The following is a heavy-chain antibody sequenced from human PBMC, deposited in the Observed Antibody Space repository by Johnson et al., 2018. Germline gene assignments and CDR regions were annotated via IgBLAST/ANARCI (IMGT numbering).Heavy chain of an antibody. V-gene: IGHV3-21*01. CDR3: AKEGETCSGGSCYSYYYMDV. CDR1: GFTFSSYS. J-gene: IGHJ6*03. D-gene: IGHD2-15*01. CDR2: ISSSSSYI. Sequence: EVQLLESGGGLVKPGGSLRLSCAASGFTFSSYSMNWVRQAPGKGLEWVSSISSSSSYIYYADSVKGRFTISRDNSKNTLYLQMNSLRAEDTAVYYCAKEGETCSGGSCYSYYYMDVWCKGTTVTVSS.